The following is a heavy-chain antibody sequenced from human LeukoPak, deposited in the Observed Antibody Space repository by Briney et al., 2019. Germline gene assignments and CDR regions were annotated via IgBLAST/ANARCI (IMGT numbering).Heavy chain of an antibody. CDR3: ARELGYYYGSGSYSSDAFDI. D-gene: IGHD3-10*01. CDR2: IYHSGST. V-gene: IGHV4-30-2*01. CDR1: GGSISSGGYY. J-gene: IGHJ3*02. Sequence: SQNLSLTCTVSGGSISSGGYYWSWIRQPPGKGLEWIGYIYHSGSTYYNPSLKSRVTISVDRSKNQFSLKLSSVTAADTAVYYCARELGYYYGSGSYSSDAFDIWGQGTMVTVSS.